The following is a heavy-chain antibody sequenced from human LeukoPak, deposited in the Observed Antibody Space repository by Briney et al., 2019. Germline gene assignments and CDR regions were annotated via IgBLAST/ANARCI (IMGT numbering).Heavy chain of an antibody. D-gene: IGHD5-24*01. J-gene: IGHJ4*02. V-gene: IGHV4-34*01. CDR1: GGSFSGYY. CDR2: INHSGST. Sequence: SETLSLTCAVYGGSFSGYYWSWIRQPPGKGLEWIGEINHSGSTNYNPSLKSRVTISVDMSKNQFSLKLSSVTAADTAVYYCARGVTRWLHLDYWGQGTLVTVSS. CDR3: ARGVTRWLHLDY.